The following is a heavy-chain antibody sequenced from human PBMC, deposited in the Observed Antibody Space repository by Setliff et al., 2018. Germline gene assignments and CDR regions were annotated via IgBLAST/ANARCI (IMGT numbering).Heavy chain of an antibody. CDR1: GGTFSSYA. J-gene: IGHJ4*02. CDR3: ARDSSQWLVRRYFDY. Sequence: AASVKVSCKTSGGTFSSYAISWVRQAPGQGLEWMGGIIPILGIANYAQKFQGRVTITADKSTSTAYMELSSLRSEDTAVYYCARDSSQWLVRRYFDYWGQGTLVTVSS. V-gene: IGHV1-69*10. D-gene: IGHD6-19*01. CDR2: IIPILGIA.